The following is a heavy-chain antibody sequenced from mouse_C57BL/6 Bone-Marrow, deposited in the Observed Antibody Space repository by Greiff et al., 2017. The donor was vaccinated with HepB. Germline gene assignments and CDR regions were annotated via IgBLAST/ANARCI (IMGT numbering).Heavy chain of an antibody. CDR1: GFTFSSYA. Sequence: EVKLMESGEGLVKPGGSLKLSCAASGFTFSSYAMSWVRQTPEKRLEWVAYISSGGDYIYYADTVKGRFTISRDNARNTLYLQMSSLKSEDTAMYYCTRDQISLYYYGSSYWYFDVWGTGTTVTVSS. J-gene: IGHJ1*03. CDR2: ISSGGDYI. V-gene: IGHV5-9-1*02. D-gene: IGHD1-1*01. CDR3: TRDQISLYYYGSSYWYFDV.